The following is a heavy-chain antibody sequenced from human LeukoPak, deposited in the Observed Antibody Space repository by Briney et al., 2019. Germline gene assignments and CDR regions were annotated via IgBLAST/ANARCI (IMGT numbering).Heavy chain of an antibody. J-gene: IGHJ5*02. CDR2: INHSGST. CDR1: GGSISSYY. Sequence: SETLSLTCTVSGGSISSYYWSWIRQPPGKGLEWIGEINHSGSTNYNPSLKSRVTISVDTSKNQFSLKLSSVTAADTAVYYCARASVKADIVVVPAVYNWFDPWGQGTLVTVSS. V-gene: IGHV4-34*01. D-gene: IGHD2-2*01. CDR3: ARASVKADIVVVPAVYNWFDP.